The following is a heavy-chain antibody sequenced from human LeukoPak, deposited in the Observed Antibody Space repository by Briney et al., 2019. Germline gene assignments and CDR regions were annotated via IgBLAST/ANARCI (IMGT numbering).Heavy chain of an antibody. D-gene: IGHD3-3*01. J-gene: IGHJ4*02. CDR2: ISGSGGST. CDR3: ASLYNFWSGYLSYQAKYFDY. V-gene: IGHV3-23*01. CDR1: GFTFSSYA. Sequence: PGGSLRLSCAASGFTFSSYAMSWVRQAPGKGLEWVSAISGSGGSTYYADSVKGRFTISRDNSKNTLYLQMNSLRAEDTAIYYCASLYNFWSGYLSYQAKYFDYWGQGTLVTVSS.